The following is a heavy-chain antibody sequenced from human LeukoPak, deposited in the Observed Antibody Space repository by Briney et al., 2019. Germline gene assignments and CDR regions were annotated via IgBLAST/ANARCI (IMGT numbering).Heavy chain of an antibody. D-gene: IGHD4/OR15-4a*01. CDR1: GYTFSSYY. J-gene: IGHJ4*02. CDR3: AREDGANNYHYKYFDY. Sequence: TVRLSCKASGYTFSSYYIHWVRQAPGQGLEWMGTIYPSVDSTTYAQKFQRRVTVTRDTSTSTVYMELSSLRSEDTAVYHCAREDGANNYHYKYFDYWGQGTLVTVSS. CDR2: IYPSVDST. V-gene: IGHV1-46*01.